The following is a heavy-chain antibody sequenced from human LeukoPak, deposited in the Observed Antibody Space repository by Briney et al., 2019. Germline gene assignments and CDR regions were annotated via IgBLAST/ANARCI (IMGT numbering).Heavy chain of an antibody. V-gene: IGHV4-59*01. CDR1: GGSISSYY. J-gene: IGHJ2*01. CDR2: IYYSGST. CDR3: ARRANWDAPNSWYFDL. Sequence: SETLSLTCTVSGGSISSYYWSWIRQPPGKGLEWIGYIYYSGSTNYNPSLKSRVTISVDTSKNQFSLKLSSATAADTAVYYCARRANWDAPNSWYFDLWGRGTLVTVSS. D-gene: IGHD7-27*01.